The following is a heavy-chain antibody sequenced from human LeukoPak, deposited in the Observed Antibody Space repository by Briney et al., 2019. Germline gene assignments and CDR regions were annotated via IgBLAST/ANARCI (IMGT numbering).Heavy chain of an antibody. V-gene: IGHV1-69*02. CDR1: RGTFSSYT. Sequence: ASVKVSCKASRGTFSSYTISCVRQAPGQGLEWMVRIIPLLALANYAQKFQGRVTITADKSTSTAYMELSSLRSEDTAVYYCARGVAGGWVLFDYWGQGTLVTVSS. D-gene: IGHD6-19*01. CDR3: ARGVAGGWVLFDY. CDR2: IIPLLALA. J-gene: IGHJ4*02.